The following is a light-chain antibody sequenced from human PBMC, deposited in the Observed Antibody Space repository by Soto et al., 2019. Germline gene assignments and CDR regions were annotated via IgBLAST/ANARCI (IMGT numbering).Light chain of an antibody. CDR3: QQYNIYSRA. V-gene: IGKV1-5*01. J-gene: IGKJ3*01. Sequence: DIQMTQSPSTLSASVGGRVTITCRASQSISNWLAWYQQKPGKAPTLLIYDASSLQSGVPSRFSGSGSGTEFTLTITSLQPDDFATYYCQQYNIYSRAFGPGTKVDIK. CDR1: QSISNW. CDR2: DAS.